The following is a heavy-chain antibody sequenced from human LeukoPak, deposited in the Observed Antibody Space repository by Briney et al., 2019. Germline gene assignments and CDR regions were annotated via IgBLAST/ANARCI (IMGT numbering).Heavy chain of an antibody. CDR3: ARAHPAYSSSSGFDY. Sequence: SETLSLTCSVSIGSISTHYWSWIRQSPGKGLERIGYVFYTGSTNYNPSLKRRVPLSVDTSKNQFSLKLTSVTAADTAVYYCARAHPAYSSSSGFDYWGQGTLVTVS. J-gene: IGHJ4*02. V-gene: IGHV4-59*11. CDR2: VFYTGST. D-gene: IGHD6-6*01. CDR1: IGSISTHY.